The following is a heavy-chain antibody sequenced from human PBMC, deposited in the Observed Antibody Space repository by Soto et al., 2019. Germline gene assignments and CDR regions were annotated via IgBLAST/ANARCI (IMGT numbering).Heavy chain of an antibody. D-gene: IGHD4-4*01. CDR3: ARSRAMHRYSNYNYYYYYMDV. J-gene: IGHJ6*03. V-gene: IGHV3-33*01. CDR2: IWYDGSNK. CDR1: GFTFSSYG. Sequence: PGGSLRLSCAASGFTFSSYGMHWVRQAPGKGLEWVAVIWYDGSNKYYVDSVKGRFTISRDNAKNSLYLQMNSLRAEDTAVYYCARSRAMHRYSNYNYYYYYMDVWGKGTTVTVSS.